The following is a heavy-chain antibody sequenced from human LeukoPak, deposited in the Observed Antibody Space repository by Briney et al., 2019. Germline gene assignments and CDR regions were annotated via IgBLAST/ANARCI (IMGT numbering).Heavy chain of an antibody. CDR2: ISSSSSYI. Sequence: GGSLRLSCAASGFNFSIYSMNWVRQAPGKGLEWVSSISSSSSYIYYADSVKGRFTISRDNAKNSLYLQMNSLRAEDTAVYYCARKAGSGAFDIWGQGTMVTVSS. CDR1: GFNFSIYS. J-gene: IGHJ3*02. D-gene: IGHD3-10*01. CDR3: ARKAGSGAFDI. V-gene: IGHV3-21*01.